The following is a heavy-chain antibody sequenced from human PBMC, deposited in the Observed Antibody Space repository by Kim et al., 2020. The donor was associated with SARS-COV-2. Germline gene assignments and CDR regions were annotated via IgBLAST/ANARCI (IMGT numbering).Heavy chain of an antibody. J-gene: IGHJ3*02. CDR3: ARVDIVVVVAAAFDI. Sequence: GGSLRLSCAASGFTFSSYAMHWVRQAPGKGLEWVAVISYDGSNKYYADSVKGRFTNSRDNSKNTLYLQMNSLRAEDTAVYYCARVDIVVVVAAAFDIWGQGTMVTVSS. CDR2: ISYDGSNK. V-gene: IGHV3-30*04. CDR1: GFTFSSYA. D-gene: IGHD2-15*01.